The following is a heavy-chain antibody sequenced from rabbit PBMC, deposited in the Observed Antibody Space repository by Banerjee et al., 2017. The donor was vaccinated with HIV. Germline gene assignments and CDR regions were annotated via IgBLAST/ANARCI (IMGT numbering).Heavy chain of an antibody. V-gene: IGHV1S45*01. CDR3: ARDLAAVTGWNFDL. D-gene: IGHD7-1*01. Sequence: QEQLEESGGDLVKPEGSLTLTCTASGFSFSNRYVMCWVRQAPGKGLEWIACINTSSGNTVYASWAKGRFTLSKTSSTTVTLQMTSLTAADTATYFCARDLAAVTGWNFDLWGPGTLVTVS. J-gene: IGHJ4*01. CDR1: GFSFSNRYV. CDR2: INTSSGNT.